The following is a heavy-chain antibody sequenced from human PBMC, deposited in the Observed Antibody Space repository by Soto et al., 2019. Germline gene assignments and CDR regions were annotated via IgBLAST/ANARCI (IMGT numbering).Heavy chain of an antibody. Sequence: QVPLVQSGAEVKKPGASVKVSCKASGYTFTTYGMSWVRQAPGQGLDWMGWISTYNGNTKYAERLQGRVTMTTDTTTSTAYMELRSLRSDDTAVYYCARGPTDYYDNSGDYFLDYWGQGTLVTDSS. D-gene: IGHD3-22*01. J-gene: IGHJ4*02. CDR3: ARGPTDYYDNSGDYFLDY. CDR1: GYTFTTYG. CDR2: ISTYNGNT. V-gene: IGHV1-18*01.